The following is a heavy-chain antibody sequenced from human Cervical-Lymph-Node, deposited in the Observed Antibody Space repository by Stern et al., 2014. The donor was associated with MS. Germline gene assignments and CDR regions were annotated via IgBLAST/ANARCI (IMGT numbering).Heavy chain of an antibody. CDR1: GGTFSTQA. D-gene: IGHD4-17*01. CDR2: IIPSFGTP. J-gene: IGHJ6*02. CDR3: ATPSTVTVGGMDV. Sequence: VQLVQSGAEVKKPGSSVKVSCKASGGTFSTQAINWVRQAPGQGLEWMGGIIPSFGTPNYAQKVQDRVTITADESTSTAYMDLSSLRSEDTAVYYCATPSTVTVGGMDVWGQGTTVTVSS. V-gene: IGHV1-69*01.